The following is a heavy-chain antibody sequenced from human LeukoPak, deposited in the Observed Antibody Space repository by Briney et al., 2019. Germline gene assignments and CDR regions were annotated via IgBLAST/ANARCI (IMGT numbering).Heavy chain of an antibody. CDR1: GGSISSSSYY. CDR3: ARHEVVVVPAAMDY. CDR2: IYYSGST. Sequence: SETLSLTCTVSGGSISSSSYYWGWIRRPPGKGLEWIGSIYYSGSTYYNPSLKSRVTISVDTSKNQFSLKLSSVTAADTAVYYCARHEVVVVPAAMDYWGQGTLVTVSS. V-gene: IGHV4-39*01. J-gene: IGHJ4*02. D-gene: IGHD2-2*01.